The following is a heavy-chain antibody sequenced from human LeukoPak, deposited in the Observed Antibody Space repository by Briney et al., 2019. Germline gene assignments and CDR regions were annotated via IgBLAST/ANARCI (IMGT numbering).Heavy chain of an antibody. Sequence: PSETLSLTCTVSGGSISSSSYYWGWIRQPPGEGLEWIGSIYYSGSTCYNPSLKSRVTISVDTSKNQFSLKLSYVTAADTAVYYCARVDWGSHWYFDLWGRGTLVTVSS. CDR1: GGSISSSSYY. J-gene: IGHJ2*01. V-gene: IGHV4-39*01. CDR3: ARVDWGSHWYFDL. D-gene: IGHD7-27*01. CDR2: IYYSGST.